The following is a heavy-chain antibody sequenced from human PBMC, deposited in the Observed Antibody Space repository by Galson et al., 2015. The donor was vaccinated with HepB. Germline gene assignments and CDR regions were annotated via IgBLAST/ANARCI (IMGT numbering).Heavy chain of an antibody. D-gene: IGHD5-12*01. CDR1: GYSLNTYW. V-gene: IGHV5-51*01. Sequence: QSGAEMKKPGEPLKISCKGSGYSLNTYWIGWVRQMPGKGLEWLGIIYPDDSNTRYSPSFQGQVTISADKSISTAYLQWSSLKASDTAIYYCARGKWLRYVGPDYWGQGTLVTVSS. CDR3: ARGKWLRYVGPDY. CDR2: IYPDDSNT. J-gene: IGHJ4*02.